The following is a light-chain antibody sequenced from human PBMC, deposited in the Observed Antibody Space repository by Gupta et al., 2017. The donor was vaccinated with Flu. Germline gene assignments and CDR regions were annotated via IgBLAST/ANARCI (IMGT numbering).Light chain of an antibody. J-gene: IGKJ3*01. CDR3: QQYGATPVT. CDR2: GAS. V-gene: IGKV3-20*01. Sequence: GTVSLSPGERATLSCRASQNVGSNYLAWYQQKPGQAPRLLIFGASSRTSGIPDRFSGSGSGTDFTLTISRVESEDFAVYYCQQYGATPVTFGPGTKVEIK. CDR1: QNVGSNY.